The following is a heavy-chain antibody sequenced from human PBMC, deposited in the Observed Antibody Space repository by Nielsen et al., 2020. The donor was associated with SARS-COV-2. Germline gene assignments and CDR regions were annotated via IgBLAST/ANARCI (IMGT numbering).Heavy chain of an antibody. J-gene: IGHJ4*02. D-gene: IGHD3-9*01. Sequence: ASVQVSCKASGYTFTSYAMNWVRQAPGQGLEWMGWINTNTGNPTYAQGFTGRFVFSLDTSVSTAYLQISSLKAEDTAVYYCARRSLRYFDWSLDLDYWGQGTLVTVSS. CDR1: GYTFTSYA. V-gene: IGHV7-4-1*02. CDR2: INTNTGNP. CDR3: ARRSLRYFDWSLDLDY.